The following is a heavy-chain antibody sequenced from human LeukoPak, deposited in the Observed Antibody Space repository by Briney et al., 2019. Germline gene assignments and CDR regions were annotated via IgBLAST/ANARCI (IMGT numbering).Heavy chain of an antibody. CDR2: IVGSGGST. V-gene: IGHV3-23*01. J-gene: IGHJ3*01. Sequence: GGSLRLSCAASGSTFSTYIMSWVRQTPGKGLEWVSAIVGSGGSTYYADSVKGRFTISRDNSKNTLYLQMNSLRADDTAVYYCAKAPGEYSSTWGQGTMVTVSS. CDR1: GSTFSTYI. CDR3: AKAPGEYSST. D-gene: IGHD5-18*01.